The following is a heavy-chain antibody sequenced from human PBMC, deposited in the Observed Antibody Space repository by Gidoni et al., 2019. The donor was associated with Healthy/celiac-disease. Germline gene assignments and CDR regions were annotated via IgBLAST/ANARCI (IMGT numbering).Heavy chain of an antibody. Sequence: QVQLQPWGAGLLKPSETLSLTCAVYGGSFSGYSWSWIRQPPGKGLEWIGEINHSGSTNYNPSLKSRVTISVDTSKNQFSLKLSSVTAADTAVYYCARGRRMITFGGVIPNVKSDYWGQGTLVTVSS. D-gene: IGHD3-16*02. V-gene: IGHV4-34*01. CDR1: GGSFSGYS. J-gene: IGHJ4*02. CDR2: INHSGST. CDR3: ARGRRMITFGGVIPNVKSDY.